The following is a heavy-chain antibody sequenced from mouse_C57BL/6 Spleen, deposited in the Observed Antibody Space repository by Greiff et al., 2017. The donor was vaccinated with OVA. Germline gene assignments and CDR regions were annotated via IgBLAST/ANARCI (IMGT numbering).Heavy chain of an antibody. J-gene: IGHJ3*01. CDR3: ATRQLRLPLFAY. Sequence: QVQLQQPGAELVRPGSSGKLSCKASGDTVTSYWMEGVKQRPGQGLEGSGNMYPSDSETHYNQKFKDKATLTVDKSSSTAYMQLSSLTSEDSAVYYCATRQLRLPLFAYWGQGTLVTVSA. V-gene: IGHV1-61*01. CDR2: MYPSDSET. CDR1: GDTVTSYW. D-gene: IGHD3-2*02.